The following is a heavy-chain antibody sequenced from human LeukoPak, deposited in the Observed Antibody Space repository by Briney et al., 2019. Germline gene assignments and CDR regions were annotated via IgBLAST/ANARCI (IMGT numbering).Heavy chain of an antibody. CDR1: GGSFSGYY. CDR2: INHSGST. D-gene: IGHD5-24*01. V-gene: IGHV4-34*01. Sequence: SETLSLTCAVYGGSFSGYYWSWIRQPPGKGLEWIGEINHSGSTNYNPSLKSRVTISVDTSKNQFSLKLSSVTAADTAVYYCASGGERDGYNLVYWGQGTLVTVSS. J-gene: IGHJ4*02. CDR3: ASGGERDGYNLVY.